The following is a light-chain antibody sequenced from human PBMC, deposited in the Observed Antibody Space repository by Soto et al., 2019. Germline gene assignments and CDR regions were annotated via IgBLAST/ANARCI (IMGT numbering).Light chain of an antibody. J-gene: IGKJ2*01. V-gene: IGKV3-20*01. CDR3: QQYGSSPQT. Sequence: EIVLTQSPGTLSLSPGERATLSCRASQSVSSSYLAWYQQKPGQAPRLLIYGASSSATGIPDRFSGSGSGTDFTLTISRLEPEDFAVDYCQQYGSSPQTVGNGTKLEIK. CDR2: GAS. CDR1: QSVSSSY.